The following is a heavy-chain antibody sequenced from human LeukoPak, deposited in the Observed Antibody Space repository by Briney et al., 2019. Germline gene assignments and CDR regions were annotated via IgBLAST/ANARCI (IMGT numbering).Heavy chain of an antibody. V-gene: IGHV3-48*04. CDR1: GFTFSIYS. CDR2: ISSSSNTI. D-gene: IGHD2-2*01. J-gene: IGHJ4*02. Sequence: PGGSLRLSCAASGFTFSIYSMNWVRQAPGKGLEGGSYISSSSNTIYNADTVKGRFTISRDNAKTSLYLQMNSLRAEDTAVYYCARDFSLRYFDYWGQGNLVTVSS. CDR3: ARDFSLRYFDY.